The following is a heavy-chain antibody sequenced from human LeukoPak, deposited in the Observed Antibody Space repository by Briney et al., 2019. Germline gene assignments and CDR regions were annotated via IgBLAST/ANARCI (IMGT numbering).Heavy chain of an antibody. CDR2: IYSGGST. Sequence: GGSLRLSCAASEFSASNNYMSGVRQAPGNGLELVSVIYSGGSTNYADSVRGRFSISRDNSKNKMYIQMNSLRVEDTAVYYCAKLDILTGYSPYVWGQGTTVTVSS. J-gene: IGHJ6*02. D-gene: IGHD3-9*01. V-gene: IGHV3-66*04. CDR3: AKLDILTGYSPYV. CDR1: EFSASNNY.